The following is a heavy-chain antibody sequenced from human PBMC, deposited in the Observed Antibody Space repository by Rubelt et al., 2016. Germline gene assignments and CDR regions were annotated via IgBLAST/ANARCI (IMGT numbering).Heavy chain of an antibody. CDR3: ARFPSYYYDSSGLGFDY. V-gene: IGHV4-31*02. Sequence: IYYSGSTYYNPSLKSRVTISVDTSKNQFSLKLSSVTAADTAVYYCARFPSYYYDSSGLGFDYWGQGTLVTVSS. CDR2: IYYSGST. D-gene: IGHD3-22*01. J-gene: IGHJ4*02.